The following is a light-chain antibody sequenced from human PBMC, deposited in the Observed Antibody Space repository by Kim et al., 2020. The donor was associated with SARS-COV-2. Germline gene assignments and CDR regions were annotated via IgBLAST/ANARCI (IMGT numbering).Light chain of an antibody. Sequence: DIQMTQSPSSLSASVEDRVTITCRASQSINSYLNWYQQKPGKAPKLLIYAASSLQSGVPSRFSGSGSGTDFTLTINSLQPEDFATYCCQQSYNTPFTFGPGTKVDIK. CDR1: QSINSY. CDR3: QQSYNTPFT. V-gene: IGKV1-39*01. J-gene: IGKJ3*01. CDR2: AAS.